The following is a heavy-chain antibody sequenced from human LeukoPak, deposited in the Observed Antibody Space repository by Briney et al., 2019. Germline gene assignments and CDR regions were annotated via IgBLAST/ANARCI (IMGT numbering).Heavy chain of an antibody. D-gene: IGHD4-11*01. Sequence: GGSLRLSCAASGFTVSSYYMTWVRQAPGKGLEWVSVIYSGGSTYYADSVKGRVAISRDNSKDTVFLQMNSVRAEDTAVYYCARSYSNHLFGMDVWGQGTTVTVSS. V-gene: IGHV3-66*01. CDR3: ARSYSNHLFGMDV. CDR2: IYSGGST. J-gene: IGHJ6*02. CDR1: GFTVSSYY.